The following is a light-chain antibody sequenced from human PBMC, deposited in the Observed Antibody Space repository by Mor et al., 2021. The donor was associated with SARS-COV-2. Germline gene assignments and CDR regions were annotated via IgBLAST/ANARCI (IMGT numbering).Light chain of an antibody. V-gene: IGKV3-20*01. J-gene: IGKJ2*01. CDR3: QQYGSSPYT. CDR2: GAS. Sequence: TLSCRASQSVSSSYLAWYQQKPGQAPRLLIYGASSRATGIPDRFSGSGSGTDFSLTISRLEPEDFAVYYCQQYGSSPYTFGQG. CDR1: QSVSSSY.